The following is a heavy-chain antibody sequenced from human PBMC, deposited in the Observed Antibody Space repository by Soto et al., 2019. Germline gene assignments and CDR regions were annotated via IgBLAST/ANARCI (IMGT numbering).Heavy chain of an antibody. CDR3: ARGAVPAATVLDY. CDR1: GGSISSYY. J-gene: IGHJ4*02. Sequence: QVQLQESGPGLVKPSETLSLTCTVSGGSISSYYWSWIRQPPGKGLEWIGYIYYNGSTNYNPPLKRYVTISVDTAKNQFTLKLSSVTAADTAVYYCARGAVPAATVLDYWGQGTLVTVSS. V-gene: IGHV4-59*01. D-gene: IGHD2-2*01. CDR2: IYYNGST.